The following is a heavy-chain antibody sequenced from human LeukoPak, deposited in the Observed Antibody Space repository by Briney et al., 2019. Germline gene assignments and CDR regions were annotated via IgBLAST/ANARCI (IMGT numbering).Heavy chain of an antibody. CDR2: IIPIFGTA. V-gene: IGHV1-69*05. D-gene: IGHD6-19*01. CDR3: ASAPGIAVAGTNDAFDI. CDR1: GGTFSSYA. J-gene: IGHJ3*02. Sequence: ASVKVSFKASGGTFSSYAISWVRQAPGQGLEWMGGIIPIFGTANYAQKFQGRVTITTDESTSTAYMELSSLRSEDTAVYYCASAPGIAVAGTNDAFDIWGQGTMATVSS.